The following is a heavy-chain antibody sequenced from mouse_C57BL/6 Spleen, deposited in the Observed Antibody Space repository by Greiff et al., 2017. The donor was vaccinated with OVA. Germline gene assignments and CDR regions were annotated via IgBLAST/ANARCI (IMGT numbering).Heavy chain of an antibody. J-gene: IGHJ4*01. V-gene: IGHV14-1*01. CDR1: CFNIKDYY. CDR3: TKGPRPVYYAVEY. Sequence: VQLQQSGAELVRPGASVKLSCTASCFNIKDYYMHWVKQRPEQGLVWIGRIDPEDGDTVYAPKFQGKATMAVDTSSNTACLQLSSLTSEDTAVYYGTKGPRPVYYAVEYWGQGTSVTVSS. CDR2: IDPEDGDT.